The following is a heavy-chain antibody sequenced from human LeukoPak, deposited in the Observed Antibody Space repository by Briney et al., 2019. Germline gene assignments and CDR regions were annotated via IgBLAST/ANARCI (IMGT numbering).Heavy chain of an antibody. CDR2: IKQDGSEK. CDR3: AGEGRRGYYDSSGYYKY. D-gene: IGHD3-22*01. Sequence: GGSLRLSCAASGFTFSSYWMSWVRQAPGKGLEWVANIKQDGSEKYYVDSVKGRFTISRDNAKNSLYLQMNSLRAEDTAVYYCAGEGRRGYYDSSGYYKYWGQGTLVTVSS. CDR1: GFTFSSYW. J-gene: IGHJ4*02. V-gene: IGHV3-7*01.